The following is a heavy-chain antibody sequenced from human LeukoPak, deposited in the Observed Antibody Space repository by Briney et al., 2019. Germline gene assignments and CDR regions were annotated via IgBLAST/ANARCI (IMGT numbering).Heavy chain of an antibody. CDR3: ARGWGHYYGSGSPFDY. J-gene: IGHJ4*02. D-gene: IGHD3-10*01. Sequence: GASVKVSCKASGYTFSTYGISWVRQAPGQGLEWMGWISAYNGNTNYAQKLQGRVTMTTDTSTSTAYMELRSLRSDDTAVYFCARGWGHYYGSGSPFDYWGQGTLVTVSS. V-gene: IGHV1-18*01. CDR2: ISAYNGNT. CDR1: GYTFSTYG.